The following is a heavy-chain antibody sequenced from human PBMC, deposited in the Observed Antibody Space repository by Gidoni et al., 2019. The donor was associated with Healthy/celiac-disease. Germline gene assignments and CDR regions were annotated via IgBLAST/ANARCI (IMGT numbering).Heavy chain of an antibody. Sequence: QVQLQESGQGLARPSETLYLTCTVSGGSISSYYCSWIRQPPGKGLEWIGYIDYSGSTNYNPSLKSRVTISVDTSKNQFSLKLSSVTAADTAVYYCARGVPPTYDYWGQGTLVTVSS. CDR3: ARGVPPTYDY. V-gene: IGHV4-59*01. J-gene: IGHJ4*02. CDR1: GGSISSYY. D-gene: IGHD2-2*01. CDR2: IDYSGST.